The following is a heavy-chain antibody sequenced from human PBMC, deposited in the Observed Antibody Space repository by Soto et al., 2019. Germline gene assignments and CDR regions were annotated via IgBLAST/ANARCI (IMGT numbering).Heavy chain of an antibody. Sequence: PGGSLRLSCAASGFTFDDYAMHWVRQAPGKGLEWVSGISWNSGSIGYADSVKGRFTISRDNAKNPLYLQMNSLRAEDPALHYCAKDRGSYHGPGFDYWGQGTLVPVSS. CDR1: GFTFDDYA. D-gene: IGHD1-26*01. CDR2: ISWNSGSI. J-gene: IGHJ4*02. V-gene: IGHV3-9*01. CDR3: AKDRGSYHGPGFDY.